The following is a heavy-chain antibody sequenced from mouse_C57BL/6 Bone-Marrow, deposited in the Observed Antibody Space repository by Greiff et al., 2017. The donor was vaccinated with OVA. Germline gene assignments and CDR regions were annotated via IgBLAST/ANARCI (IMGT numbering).Heavy chain of an antibody. J-gene: IGHJ3*01. Sequence: EVQGVESGGDLVKPGGSLKLSCAASGFTFSSYGMSWVRQTPDKRLEWVATISSGGSYTYYPDSVKGRFTISRDNAKNTLYLQMSSLKSEDTAMYYCARHGGNSFAYWCQGTLVTVSA. CDR3: ARHGGNSFAY. V-gene: IGHV5-6*01. CDR1: GFTFSSYG. D-gene: IGHD2-1*01. CDR2: ISSGGSYT.